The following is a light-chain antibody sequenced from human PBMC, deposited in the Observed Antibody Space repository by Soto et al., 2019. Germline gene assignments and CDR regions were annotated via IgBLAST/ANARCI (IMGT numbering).Light chain of an antibody. V-gene: IGLV2-14*01. CDR1: SSDVGRYNY. CDR2: EVS. CDR3: NSYTSSTAYV. Sequence: QSVVTQPAWVSGSPGQSITISCTGASSDVGRYNYVSWYQLHPGKAPKLIIYEVSNRPSGVSNRFSGSKSGNTASLTISGLRAEDEADYYCNSYTSSTAYVFGTGTKVTVL. J-gene: IGLJ1*01.